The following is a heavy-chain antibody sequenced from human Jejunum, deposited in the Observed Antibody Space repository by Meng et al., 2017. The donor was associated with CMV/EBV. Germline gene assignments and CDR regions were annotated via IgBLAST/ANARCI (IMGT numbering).Heavy chain of an antibody. J-gene: IGHJ6*02. V-gene: IGHV3-23*01. Sequence: FSSYAMSWVRQAPGKGLEWVSAISGSGDSTYYADSVKGRFTISRGNSKNTLYLQMNSLRAEDTAVYYCAKALMYSSGYYYYGMDVWGQGTTVTVSS. D-gene: IGHD6-19*01. CDR1: FSSYA. CDR3: AKALMYSSGYYYYGMDV. CDR2: ISGSGDST.